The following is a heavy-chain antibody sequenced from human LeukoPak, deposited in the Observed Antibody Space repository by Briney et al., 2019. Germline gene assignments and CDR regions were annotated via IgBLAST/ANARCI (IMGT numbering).Heavy chain of an antibody. J-gene: IGHJ5*02. D-gene: IGHD3-9*01. CDR1: GGSISSYY. V-gene: IGHV4-4*07. CDR2: IYTSGST. Sequence: SETLSLTCTVSGGSISSYYWSWIRQPAGKGLEWIGRIYTSGSTNYNPSLKSRVTMSVDTSKNQFSLKLSSVTAADTAVYYCARGSLPDYDILTGYQYNWFDPWGQGTLVTVSS. CDR3: ARGSLPDYDILTGYQYNWFDP.